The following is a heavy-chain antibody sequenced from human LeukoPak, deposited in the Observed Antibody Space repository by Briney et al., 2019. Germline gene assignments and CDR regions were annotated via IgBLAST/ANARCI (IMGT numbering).Heavy chain of an antibody. J-gene: IGHJ4*02. D-gene: IGHD6-13*01. CDR2: ISAYNGNT. CDR1: GYTFTSYG. CDR3: ARAEIIAAAGDY. V-gene: IGHV1-18*01. Sequence: ASVKVSCTASGYTFTSYGISWVRQAPGQGLEWMGWISAYNGNTNYAQKLQGRVTMTTDTSTRTAYMELRSLRSDDPAVYYCARAEIIAAAGDYWGQETLVTVSS.